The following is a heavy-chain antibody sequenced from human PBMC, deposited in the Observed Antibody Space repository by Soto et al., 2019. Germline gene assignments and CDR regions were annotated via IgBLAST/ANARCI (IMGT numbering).Heavy chain of an antibody. D-gene: IGHD3-3*01. J-gene: IGHJ5*02. CDR3: ARDGDPGYSFWSGPLGGGRFDP. CDR1: GGTFGNTA. V-gene: IGHV1-69*12. CDR2: IVPLFGTA. Sequence: QVQLVQSGAEVKEPGSSVNVSCKTSGGTFGNTAVTWVRQVPGQGVEWIGGIVPLFGTANYAQKFRGRVMITADESTSTAYMDLRSLRSDDTAIYYCARDGDPGYSFWSGPLGGGRFDPWGQGTLVTVSS.